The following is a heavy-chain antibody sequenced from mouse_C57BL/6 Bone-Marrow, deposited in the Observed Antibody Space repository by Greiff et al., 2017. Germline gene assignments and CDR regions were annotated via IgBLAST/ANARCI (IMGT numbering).Heavy chain of an antibody. D-gene: IGHD1-1*01. CDR2: IYPRSGNT. V-gene: IGHV1-81*01. Sequence: QVQLKQSGAELARPGASVKLSCKASGYTFTSYGISWVKQRTGQGLEWIGEIYPRSGNTYYNEKFKGKATLTADKSSSTAYMELRSLNSEDSAVYFCARWGPYYPFDYWGQGTTLTVSS. CDR1: GYTFTSYG. J-gene: IGHJ2*01. CDR3: ARWGPYYPFDY.